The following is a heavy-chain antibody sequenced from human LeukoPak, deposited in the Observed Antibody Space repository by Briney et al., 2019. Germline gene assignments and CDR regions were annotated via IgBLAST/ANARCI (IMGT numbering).Heavy chain of an antibody. Sequence: ASVKVSCKVSGYTLTELSMHWVRQAPGQGLEWMGWINPNSGGTNYAQKFQGRVTMTRDTSISTAYMELSRLRSDDTAVYYCARAYQLMAPFDYWGQGTLVTVSS. CDR1: GYTLTELS. CDR2: INPNSGGT. V-gene: IGHV1-2*02. CDR3: ARAYQLMAPFDY. D-gene: IGHD5-24*01. J-gene: IGHJ4*02.